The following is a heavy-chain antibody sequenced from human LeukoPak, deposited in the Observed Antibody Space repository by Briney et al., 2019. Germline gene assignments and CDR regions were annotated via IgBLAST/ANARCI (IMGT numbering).Heavy chain of an antibody. D-gene: IGHD5-24*01. V-gene: IGHV2-5*01. Sequence: SGPTLVNPTQTLTLTCTFSGFSLSTSGVGVGWIRQPPGKALEWLALIYWNDDKRYSPSLKSRLTITKDTSKNHVVLTMTNMDPADTATYYCAREGMATIMDYWGQGTLVTVSS. CDR2: IYWNDDK. CDR1: GFSLSTSGVG. J-gene: IGHJ4*02. CDR3: AREGMATIMDY.